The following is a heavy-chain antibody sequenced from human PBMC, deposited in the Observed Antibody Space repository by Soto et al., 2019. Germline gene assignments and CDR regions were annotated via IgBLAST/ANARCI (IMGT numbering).Heavy chain of an antibody. CDR3: ASGPANGIFDY. CDR2: INAGNGNT. J-gene: IGHJ4*02. D-gene: IGHD1-26*01. Sequence: EASVKVSCKASGYIFTSYSMHWVRQAPGQRLEWMGWINAGNGNTKYSQKFQGRVTISRDTSASTAYMELSSLRSEDTAVYYCASGPANGIFDYWGQGTLVTVSS. CDR1: GYIFTSYS. V-gene: IGHV1-3*01.